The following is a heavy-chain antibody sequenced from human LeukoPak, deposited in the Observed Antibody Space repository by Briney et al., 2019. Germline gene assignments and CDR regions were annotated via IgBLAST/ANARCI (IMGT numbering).Heavy chain of an antibody. J-gene: IGHJ6*03. D-gene: IGHD1-26*01. CDR2: IIPIFGTA. CDR1: GGTFSSYA. CDR3: ALSGSYFPHYYYYMDV. Sequence: GASVKVSCKASGGTFSSYAISWVRQAPGQGLEWMGGIIPIFGTANYAQKFQGRVTITADESTSTAYMELSSLRSEDTAVYYCALSGSYFPHYYYYMDVWGKGTTVTVSS. V-gene: IGHV1-69*13.